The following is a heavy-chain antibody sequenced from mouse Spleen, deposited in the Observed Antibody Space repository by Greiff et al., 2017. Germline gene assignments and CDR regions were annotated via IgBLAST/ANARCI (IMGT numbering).Heavy chain of an antibody. CDR1: GYTFTTYP. CDR2: FHPYNDDT. Sequence: VQLQESGAELVKPGASVKMSCKASGYTFTTYPIEWMKQNHGKSLEWIGNFHPYNDDTKYNEKFKGKATLTVEKSSSTVYLELSRLTSDDSAVYYCARGYSYYYYAMDYWGQGTSVTVSS. J-gene: IGHJ4*01. D-gene: IGHD2-12*01. V-gene: IGHV1-47*01. CDR3: ARGYSYYYYAMDY.